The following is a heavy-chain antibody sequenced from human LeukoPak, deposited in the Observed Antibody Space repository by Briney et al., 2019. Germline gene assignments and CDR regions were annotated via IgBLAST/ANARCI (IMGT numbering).Heavy chain of an antibody. CDR3: ARDLCHGGSCFHFDS. V-gene: IGHV1-2*02. CDR1: GYTFTDYY. Sequence: GASVKVSCKTSGYTFTDYYVHWVRQAPGQGLEWLAWTNPDSGATNFAQRFQGRVTMTRDTSVNTVHMELNRLRSDDTAVYYCARDLCHGGSCFHFDSWGQGTLVTVSS. CDR2: TNPDSGAT. D-gene: IGHD2-15*01. J-gene: IGHJ4*02.